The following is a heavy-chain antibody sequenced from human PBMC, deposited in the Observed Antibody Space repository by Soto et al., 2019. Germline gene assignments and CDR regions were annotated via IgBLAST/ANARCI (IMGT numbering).Heavy chain of an antibody. CDR2: VSAYDGNT. J-gene: IGHJ4*02. V-gene: IGHV1-18*01. CDR3: ARDRSSSDY. Sequence: QVQLVQSGAEVKEPGASVKVSCKASGYIFTNYGISWVRQAPGQGLEWMGWVSAYDGNTNYAQKFQGRVTMTTDTATSTAYMDLRSLRSDDTAVYYCARDRSSSDYWGQGTLVTVSS. CDR1: GYIFTNYG. D-gene: IGHD2-2*01.